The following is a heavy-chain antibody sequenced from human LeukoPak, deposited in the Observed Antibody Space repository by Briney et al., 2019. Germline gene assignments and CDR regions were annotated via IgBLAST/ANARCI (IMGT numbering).Heavy chain of an antibody. V-gene: IGHV4-39*07. D-gene: IGHD3-22*01. CDR3: ARDRREKGYDDSSGYYWYFDY. Sequence: SETLSLTCTVSGGSISSSSYYWGWIRQPPGKRRVWIGSIYYSGSTYYNPSLKSRVTRSVDTSKNQFSLKLSSVTAADTAVYYCARDRREKGYDDSSGYYWYFDYWGQGTLVTVSS. CDR1: GGSISSSSYY. J-gene: IGHJ4*02. CDR2: IYYSGST.